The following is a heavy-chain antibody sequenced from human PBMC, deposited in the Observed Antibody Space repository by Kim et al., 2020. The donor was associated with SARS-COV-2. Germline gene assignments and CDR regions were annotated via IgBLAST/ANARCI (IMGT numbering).Heavy chain of an antibody. CDR2: IYSGGST. V-gene: IGHV3-53*01. CDR3: ARGYSSGYYPYYFDY. D-gene: IGHD3-22*01. CDR1: GFTVSSNY. Sequence: GGSLRLSCAASGFTVSSNYMSWVRQAPGKGLEWVSVIYSGGSTYYADSVKGRFTISRDNSKNTLYLQMNSLRAEDTAVYYCARGYSSGYYPYYFDYWGQGTLVTVSS. J-gene: IGHJ4*02.